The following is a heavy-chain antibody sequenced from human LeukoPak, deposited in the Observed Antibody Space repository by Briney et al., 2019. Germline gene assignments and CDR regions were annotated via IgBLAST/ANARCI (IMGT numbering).Heavy chain of an antibody. CDR3: ARGLLFWESVSMVRGVITGAGHFDY. Sequence: PSETLSLTCAVYGGSFSGYYWSWIRQPPGKGLEWIGEINHSGSTNYNPSLKSRVTISVDTSKNQFSLKLSSVTAADTAVYYCARGLLFWESVSMVRGVITGAGHFDYWGQGTLVTVSS. J-gene: IGHJ4*02. CDR2: INHSGST. CDR1: GGSFSGYY. V-gene: IGHV4-34*01. D-gene: IGHD3-10*01.